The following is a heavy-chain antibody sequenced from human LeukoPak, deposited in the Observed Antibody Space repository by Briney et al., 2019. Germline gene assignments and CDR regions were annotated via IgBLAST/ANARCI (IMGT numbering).Heavy chain of an antibody. CDR1: GGTFSSYA. CDR3: ARDHYYDSTRGAPGWFDP. J-gene: IGHJ5*02. CDR2: IIPIFGTA. D-gene: IGHD3-22*01. Sequence: ASVKVSCKASGGTFSSYAISWVRQAPGQGLEWMGGIIPIFGTANYAQKFQGRVTITTDESTSTAYMELSSLRSEDTAVYYCARDHYYDSTRGAPGWFDPWGQGTLVTVSS. V-gene: IGHV1-69*05.